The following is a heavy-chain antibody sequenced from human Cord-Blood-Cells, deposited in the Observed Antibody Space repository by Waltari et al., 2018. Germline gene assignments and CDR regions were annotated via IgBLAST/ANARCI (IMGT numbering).Heavy chain of an antibody. CDR2: INHSGST. J-gene: IGHJ4*02. Sequence: QVQLQQWGAGLLKPSETLSLTCAVYGGSFSGYYWSWIRQPPGKGLEWIGEINHSGSTNSNPSLKSRVTISVDTSKNQFSLKLSSVTAADTAVYYCARAETYYDILTGYYDYWGQGTLVTVSS. CDR1: GGSFSGYY. V-gene: IGHV4-34*01. D-gene: IGHD3-9*01. CDR3: ARAETYYDILTGYYDY.